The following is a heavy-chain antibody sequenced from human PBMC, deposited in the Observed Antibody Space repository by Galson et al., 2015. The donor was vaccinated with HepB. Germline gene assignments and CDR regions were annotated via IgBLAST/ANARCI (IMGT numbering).Heavy chain of an antibody. CDR2: ISYDGSNK. V-gene: IGHV3-30-3*01. J-gene: IGHJ4*02. Sequence: SLRLSCAASGFAFSSYAMHWVRQAPGKGLEWVAVISYDGSNKYYADSVKGRFTISRDNSKNTLYLQMNSLRAEDTAVYYCARDLSGGVIVNGVYDYWGQGTLVTVSS. CDR1: GFAFSSYA. D-gene: IGHD3-16*02. CDR3: ARDLSGGVIVNGVYDY.